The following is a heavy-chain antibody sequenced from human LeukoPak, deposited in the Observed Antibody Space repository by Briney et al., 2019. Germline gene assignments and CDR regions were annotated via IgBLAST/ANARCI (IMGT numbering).Heavy chain of an antibody. V-gene: IGHV4-34*01. CDR1: GGSFSGYY. CDR2: IYHSGST. Sequence: PSETLSLTCAVYGGSFSGYYWSWIRQPPEKGLEWIGSIYHSGSTYYNPSLKSRVTISVDTSKNQFSLKLSSVTAADTAVYYCARRLSAYAFDIWGQGTMVTVSS. D-gene: IGHD2/OR15-2a*01. J-gene: IGHJ3*02. CDR3: ARRLSAYAFDI.